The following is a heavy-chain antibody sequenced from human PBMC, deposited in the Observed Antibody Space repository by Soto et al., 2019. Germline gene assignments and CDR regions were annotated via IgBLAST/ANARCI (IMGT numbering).Heavy chain of an antibody. V-gene: IGHV1-69*02. J-gene: IGHJ6*02. CDR1: GGTFSRYT. Sequence: QVQLVQSGAEVKKPGSSVKVSCKASGGTFSRYTISLVRQSPGQGLEWMGRIIPILDIPNYAQNFQGRVTITADKSTSTAYMALSSLRYDDTAVYYCASHFTGVLVLGASPPGGDNYGWDVWGQWTTVTVSS. CDR3: ASHFTGVLVLGASPPGGDNYGWDV. CDR2: IIPILDIP. D-gene: IGHD2-15*01.